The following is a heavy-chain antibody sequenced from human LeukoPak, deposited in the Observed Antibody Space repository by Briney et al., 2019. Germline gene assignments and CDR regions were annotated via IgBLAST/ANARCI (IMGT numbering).Heavy chain of an antibody. J-gene: IGHJ4*02. V-gene: IGHV3-69-1*01. Sequence: GGSLRLSCAASGFTFSDYYMTWIRQAPGKGLEWVSYISSGSTIYYADSVKGRFTISRDYAKNSLYLQMNSLRVEDTAVYYCARAGWDYGSGTYSVDYWGQGTLVTVSS. CDR3: ARAGWDYGSGTYSVDY. CDR2: ISSGSTI. D-gene: IGHD3-10*01. CDR1: GFTFSDYY.